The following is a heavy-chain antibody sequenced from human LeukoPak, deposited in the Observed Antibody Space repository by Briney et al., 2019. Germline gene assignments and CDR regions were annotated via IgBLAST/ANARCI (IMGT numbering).Heavy chain of an antibody. CDR3: ARGDSSRHFDY. Sequence: SETLSLTCTVSGGSISSYCWSWIRQPPGKGLEWIGYIYYSGSTNYNPSLKSRVTISVDTSKNQFSLKLSSVTAADTAVYYCARGDSSRHFDYWGQGTLVTVSS. V-gene: IGHV4-59*08. CDR1: GGSISSYC. CDR2: IYYSGST. J-gene: IGHJ4*02. D-gene: IGHD6-13*01.